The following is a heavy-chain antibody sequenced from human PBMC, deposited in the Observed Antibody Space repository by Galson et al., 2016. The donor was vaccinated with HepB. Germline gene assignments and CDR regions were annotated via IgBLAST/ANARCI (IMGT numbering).Heavy chain of an antibody. V-gene: IGHV3-21*01. CDR3: AIGRPEKPGHCANGDCPPLRD. CDR1: GFSFSSYA. D-gene: IGHD2-8*01. J-gene: IGHJ4*02. CDR2: VSIGSDYM. Sequence: SLRLSCAASGFSFSSYAMNWVRQAPERGPEWVSSVSIGSDYMYYTDSVKGRFTISRDNAKNSLFLHMNNLSVEDTAVYYCAIGRPEKPGHCANGDCPPLRDWGQGTLVTVSS.